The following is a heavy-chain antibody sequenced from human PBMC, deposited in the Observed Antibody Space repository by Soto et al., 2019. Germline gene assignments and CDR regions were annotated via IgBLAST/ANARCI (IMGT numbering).Heavy chain of an antibody. CDR3: ARGGCSSTSCQYYYYYYMDV. J-gene: IGHJ6*03. CDR2: INPSGGST. V-gene: IGHV1-46*03. Sequence: QVQLVQSGAEVKKPGASVKVSCKASGYTFTSYYMHWVRQAPGQGLEWMGIINPSGGSTSYAQKFQGRVTMTRDTSTSTVDMELSSLRSEDTAVYYCARGGCSSTSCQYYYYYYMDVWGKGTTVTVSS. D-gene: IGHD2-2*01. CDR1: GYTFTSYY.